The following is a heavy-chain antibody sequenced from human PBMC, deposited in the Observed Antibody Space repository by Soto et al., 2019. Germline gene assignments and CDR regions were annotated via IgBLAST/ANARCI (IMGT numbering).Heavy chain of an antibody. J-gene: IGHJ4*02. V-gene: IGHV4-34*01. CDR1: GGSFSGYY. Sequence: SETLSLTCAVYGGSFSGYYWSWIRQPPGKGLEWIGEINHSGSTNYNPSIKSRVTISVDTSKNQFSIKLSSVTAADTVVYYCARAPRQDYYGSGSPDRFDYWGQGTLVT. D-gene: IGHD3-10*01. CDR3: ARAPRQDYYGSGSPDRFDY. CDR2: INHSGST.